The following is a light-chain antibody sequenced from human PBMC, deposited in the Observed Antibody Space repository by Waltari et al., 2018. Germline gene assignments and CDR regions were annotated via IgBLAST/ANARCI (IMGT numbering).Light chain of an antibody. CDR2: WAS. Sequence: IVMTQSPDSLTVSLGERATLNCKFSQNLLFRSTNKNYLAWYQQKPGQPPKLLFYWASTRESAVPVRFSGSGSGTDFTHTISSLQAEDVAVYYCQQYFSVPETFGQGTKLEIK. CDR3: QQYFSVPET. V-gene: IGKV4-1*01. J-gene: IGKJ2*01. CDR1: QNLLFRSTNKNY.